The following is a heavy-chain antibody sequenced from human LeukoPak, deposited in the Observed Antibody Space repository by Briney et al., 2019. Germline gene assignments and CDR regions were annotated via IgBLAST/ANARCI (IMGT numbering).Heavy chain of an antibody. J-gene: IGHJ4*02. V-gene: IGHV4-59*02. CDR1: GGSVSSYY. Sequence: SETLSLSCSVFGGSVSSYYWSWIRQPPGKGLEWIGYISYSGSTNYNPSLMSRVTISLATSKNQFSLKLSSVTAADTAVYYCARSAGYFDYWGQGTLVTVSS. CDR2: ISYSGST. CDR3: ARSAGYFDY.